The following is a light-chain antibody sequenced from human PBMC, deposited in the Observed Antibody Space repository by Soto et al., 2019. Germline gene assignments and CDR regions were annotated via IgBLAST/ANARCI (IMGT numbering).Light chain of an antibody. V-gene: IGKV1-39*01. CDR1: QTIRTY. CDR2: AAS. Sequence: DIQMTQSPSSLSASVGDRVTITCRASQTIRTYLNWTQQKPGTAPTLLIFAASSLQTGVPSRFSGSGSGTDFALTISSLQPEDFATYYCQQSYSPLAFTFGGGTKVESK. CDR3: QQSYSPLAFT. J-gene: IGKJ4*01.